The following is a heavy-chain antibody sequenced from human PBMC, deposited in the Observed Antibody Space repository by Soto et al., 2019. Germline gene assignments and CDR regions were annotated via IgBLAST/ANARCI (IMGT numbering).Heavy chain of an antibody. V-gene: IGHV1-69*02. CDR3: AREYYYGAGSYLPG. D-gene: IGHD3-10*01. CDR2: IIPILGIA. J-gene: IGHJ4*02. Sequence: QVQLVQSGAEVKKPGSSVKVSCKASGGTFSSYTISWVRQAPGQGLEWMGRIIPILGIANYAQKFQGRVTITADKSTSTAYMELSSLRSEDTAVYYCAREYYYGAGSYLPGWGQGTLVTVSS. CDR1: GGTFSSYT.